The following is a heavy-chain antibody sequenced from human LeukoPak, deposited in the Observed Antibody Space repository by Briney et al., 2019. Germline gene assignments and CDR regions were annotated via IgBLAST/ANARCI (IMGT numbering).Heavy chain of an antibody. CDR2: IYYSGST. Sequence: SETLSLTCTVSGGSISSSSYYWGWIRQPPGKGLEGIGSIYYSGSTYYNPSLKSRVTISVDTSKNQFYLKLSSVTAADTAVYYCARLDVLLSDNWFDPWGQGTLVTVSS. CDR3: ARLDVLLSDNWFDP. J-gene: IGHJ5*02. CDR1: GGSISSSSYY. V-gene: IGHV4-39*01. D-gene: IGHD3-10*01.